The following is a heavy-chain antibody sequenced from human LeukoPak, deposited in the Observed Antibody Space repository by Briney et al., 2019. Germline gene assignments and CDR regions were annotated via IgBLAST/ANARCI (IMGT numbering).Heavy chain of an antibody. D-gene: IGHD1-1*01. Sequence: GGPLRLSCAASGFSFSTYVMHWVRQAPGKGLEWVSTIRGNGDTAYNADSVRGRFAISRDDSKNALFLQMNSLRLEDTAIYYCAKGQELDDGVFDSWGQGTRVTVSS. V-gene: IGHV3-23*01. J-gene: IGHJ4*02. CDR2: IRGNGDTA. CDR1: GFSFSTYV. CDR3: AKGQELDDGVFDS.